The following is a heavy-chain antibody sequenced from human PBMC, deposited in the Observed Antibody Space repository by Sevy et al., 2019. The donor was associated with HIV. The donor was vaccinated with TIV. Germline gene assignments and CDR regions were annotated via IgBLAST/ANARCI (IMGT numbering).Heavy chain of an antibody. V-gene: IGHV3-21*01. D-gene: IGHD2-15*01. Sequence: GGSLRLSCAASGFTFSSYSMNWVRQAPGKGLEWVSSISSSSSYIYYADSVKGRFTISRDNAKNSLYLQMNSLRAEDTAVYYCAREEGVVVVVAATTFDYWGQGTLVTVSS. J-gene: IGHJ4*02. CDR3: AREEGVVVVVAATTFDY. CDR2: ISSSSSYI. CDR1: GFTFSSYS.